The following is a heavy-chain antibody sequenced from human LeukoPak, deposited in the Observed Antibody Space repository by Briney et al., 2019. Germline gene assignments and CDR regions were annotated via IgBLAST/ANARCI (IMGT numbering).Heavy chain of an antibody. CDR3: ARATDYYYGMDV. V-gene: IGHV1-18*01. CDR1: GYTFTSSG. Sequence: GASVKVSCKASGYTFTSSGISWVRQAPGQGLEWMGWISAYNDNTNYAQKLQGRVTITTDTSTSTAYMELRSLRSDDTAVYYCARATDYYYGMDVWGQGTTVTVSS. J-gene: IGHJ6*02. CDR2: ISAYNDNT.